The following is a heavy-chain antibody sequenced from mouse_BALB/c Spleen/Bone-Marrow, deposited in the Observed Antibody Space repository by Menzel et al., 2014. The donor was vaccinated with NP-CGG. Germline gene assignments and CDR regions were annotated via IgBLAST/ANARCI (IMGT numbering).Heavy chain of an antibody. J-gene: IGHJ4*01. CDR2: INNGGGST. V-gene: IGHV5-12-2*01. CDR1: GFTFXAYT. Sequence: EVQGVESGGGLVEPGGSLKLSCAASGFTFXAYTMSWVRQTPEKRLEWVAYINNGGGSTYYPDTVKGRFTISRDNAKNTLYLQMSSLKSEDTAMYYCARHGEERPVLAMDYWGQGTSVTVSS. CDR3: ARHGEERPVLAMDY. D-gene: IGHD2-14*01.